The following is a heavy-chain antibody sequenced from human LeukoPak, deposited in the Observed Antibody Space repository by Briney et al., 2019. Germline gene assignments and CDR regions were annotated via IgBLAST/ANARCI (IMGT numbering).Heavy chain of an antibody. V-gene: IGHV4-39*01. CDR1: GGSISSSSYY. Sequence: NPSETLSLTCTVSGGSISSSSYYWGWIRQPPGKGLEWIGSIYYSGSTYYNPSLKSRVTISVDTSKNQFSLKLSSVTAADTAVYYCARRRGYYFDYWGQGILVTVSS. J-gene: IGHJ4*02. CDR2: IYYSGST. CDR3: ARRRGYYFDY.